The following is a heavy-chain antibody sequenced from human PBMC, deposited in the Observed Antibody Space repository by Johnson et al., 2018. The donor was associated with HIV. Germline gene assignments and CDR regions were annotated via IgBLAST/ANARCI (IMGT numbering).Heavy chain of an antibody. CDR2: ISYDGSNK. CDR1: GFTFSSYA. Sequence: QVQLVESGGGVVQPGRSLRLSCAASGFTFSSYAMHWVRQAPGKGLEWVAVISYDGSNKYYADSVKGRFTISRDNSKNFLYLQMNSLRPEDTAVYYCAKDGHSYGRGPDAFDIWGQGTMVTVSS. V-gene: IGHV3-30*14. J-gene: IGHJ3*02. CDR3: AKDGHSYGRGPDAFDI. D-gene: IGHD5-18*01.